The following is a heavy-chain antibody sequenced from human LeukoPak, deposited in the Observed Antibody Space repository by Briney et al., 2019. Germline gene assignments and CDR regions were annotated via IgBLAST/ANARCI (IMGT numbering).Heavy chain of an antibody. CDR2: IWYDGSNK. V-gene: IGHV3-33*01. CDR1: GFTFSSYG. D-gene: IGHD3-3*01. CDR3: ARDITIFGVVITPHYYYGMDV. J-gene: IGHJ6*02. Sequence: GRSLRLSCAASGFTFSSYGMPWVRQAPGKGLEWVAVIWYDGSNKYYADSVKGRFTISRDNSKNTLYLQMNSLRAEDTAVYYCARDITIFGVVITPHYYYGMDVWGQGTTVTVSS.